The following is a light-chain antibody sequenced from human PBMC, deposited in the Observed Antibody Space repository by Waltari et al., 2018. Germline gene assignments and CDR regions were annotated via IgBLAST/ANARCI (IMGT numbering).Light chain of an antibody. CDR1: QTISPF. Sequence: DIQMTQSPSSLSASVGDRVTITCRASQTISPFLNWYQKKSGKSPNLLMYAASRLERGFPARFSCSGAETDFTLTISSLQPDDFATCFCQQTYSSPPTFGLGTKVEIK. CDR3: QQTYSSPPT. J-gene: IGKJ1*01. CDR2: AAS. V-gene: IGKV1-39*01.